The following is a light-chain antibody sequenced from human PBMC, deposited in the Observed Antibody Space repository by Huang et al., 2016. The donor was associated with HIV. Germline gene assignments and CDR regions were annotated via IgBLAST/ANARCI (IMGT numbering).Light chain of an antibody. J-gene: IGKJ4*01. CDR1: QGVSSIY. CDR2: DAS. Sequence: EIVLTQSPGTLSLSPGERATLSCRASQGVSSIYIAWYQQKPGQAPRLLIYDASSRATGISDRFSGSGSATDFTLTITRLEPEDFAVYYCQYYGDTPLTLGGGTKLEIK. V-gene: IGKV3-20*01. CDR3: QYYGDTPLT.